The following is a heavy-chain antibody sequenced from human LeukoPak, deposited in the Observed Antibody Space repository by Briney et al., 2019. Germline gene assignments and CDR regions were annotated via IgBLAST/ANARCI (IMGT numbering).Heavy chain of an antibody. Sequence: GGSLRLSCVASGFTFSSYWMSCVRQAPGKGLEWVANIKQDGSEKYYVDSVKGRFPISRDNAKNSVYLQMSSLRAEDTAVYYCVRVCTSTSCYGFDMWGQGTMVTVSS. D-gene: IGHD2-2*01. CDR2: IKQDGSEK. V-gene: IGHV3-7*01. CDR1: GFTFSSYW. J-gene: IGHJ3*02. CDR3: VRVCTSTSCYGFDM.